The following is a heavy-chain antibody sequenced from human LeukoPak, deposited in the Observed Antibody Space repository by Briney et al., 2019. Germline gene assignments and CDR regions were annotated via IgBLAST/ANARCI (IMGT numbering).Heavy chain of an antibody. CDR1: GGSISSYY. D-gene: IGHD3-10*01. V-gene: IGHV4-59*08. Sequence: SETLSLTCTVSGGSISSYYWSWIRQPPGKGLEWIGYIYYSGSTNYNPSLKSRVTISVDTSKNQFSLKRSSVTAADTAVYYCARHLWFGELLLYDYWGQGTLVTVSS. J-gene: IGHJ4*02. CDR2: IYYSGST. CDR3: ARHLWFGELLLYDY.